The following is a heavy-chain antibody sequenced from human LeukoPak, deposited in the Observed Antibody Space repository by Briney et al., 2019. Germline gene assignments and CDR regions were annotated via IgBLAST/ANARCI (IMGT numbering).Heavy chain of an antibody. CDR1: GGSISSGNW. CDR3: AREGDYDILTGYYFIDS. Sequence: PSETLSLTCAVSGGSISSGNWWSWVRQPPGKGLEWIGEIYRSGNTNYNPSLKSRVTISVDWSKNHFSLKLSSVTAADTAVYYCAREGDYDILTGYYFIDSWGQGTLVTVSS. J-gene: IGHJ4*02. V-gene: IGHV4-4*02. D-gene: IGHD3-9*01. CDR2: IYRSGNT.